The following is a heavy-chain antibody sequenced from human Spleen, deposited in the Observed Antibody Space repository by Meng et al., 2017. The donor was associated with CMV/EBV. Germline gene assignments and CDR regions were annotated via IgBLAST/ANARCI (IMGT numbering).Heavy chain of an antibody. D-gene: IGHD2-2*01. CDR1: GFTFSDYG. Sequence: GESLKISCAASGFTFSDYGMHWVRQAPGKGLEWVAFLRYDAINKYYGDSVKGRFTISRDNAKNSLYLQMNSLRAEDTAVYYCARDTSWGLDYWGQGTLVTVSS. CDR2: LRYDAINK. V-gene: IGHV3-30*02. J-gene: IGHJ4*02. CDR3: ARDTSWGLDY.